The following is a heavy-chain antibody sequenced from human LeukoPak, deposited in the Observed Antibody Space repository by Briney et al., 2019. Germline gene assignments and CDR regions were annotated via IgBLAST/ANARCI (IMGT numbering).Heavy chain of an antibody. CDR2: IKQDGSEK. CDR1: GFTFSSYW. D-gene: IGHD3-22*01. CDR3: ARTLYYYDSSGYGGIGY. Sequence: QPGGSLRLSCAASGFTFSSYWMSWVRLAPGKGLEWVANIKQDGSEKYYVDSVKGRFTISRDNAKNSLYLQMNSLRAEDTAVYYCARTLYYYDSSGYGGIGYWGQGTLVTVSS. J-gene: IGHJ4*02. V-gene: IGHV3-7*01.